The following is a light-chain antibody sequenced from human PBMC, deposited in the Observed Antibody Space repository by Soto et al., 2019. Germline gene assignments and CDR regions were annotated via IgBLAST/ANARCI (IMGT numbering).Light chain of an antibody. V-gene: IGLV1-40*01. Sequence: QSVLTQPPSVSGAPGQSVTISCTGTSSNIGAGYDIHWYQQPPGTAPKLVIYNNHNRPSGVPNRFSGSKSGTSGSLAISGLQAEDEADYFCQSYDSSLSNAVFGGGTKLTVL. CDR2: NNH. CDR1: SSNIGAGYD. CDR3: QSYDSSLSNAV. J-gene: IGLJ2*01.